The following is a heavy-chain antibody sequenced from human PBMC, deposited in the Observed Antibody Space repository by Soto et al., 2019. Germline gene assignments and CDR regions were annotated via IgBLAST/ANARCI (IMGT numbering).Heavy chain of an antibody. D-gene: IGHD5-12*01. Sequence: QVQLVQSGAEVKKPGSSVKVSCKASGGTFSSYAISWVRQAPGQGLEWMGGIIPIFGTANYAQKFQGRVKITADESTSIAYMELSSLRSEDTAVYCCARDGERYSGYANYYSYGTDVWGQGTTVTVSS. CDR2: IIPIFGTA. CDR1: GGTFSSYA. V-gene: IGHV1-69*01. CDR3: ARDGERYSGYANYYSYGTDV. J-gene: IGHJ6*02.